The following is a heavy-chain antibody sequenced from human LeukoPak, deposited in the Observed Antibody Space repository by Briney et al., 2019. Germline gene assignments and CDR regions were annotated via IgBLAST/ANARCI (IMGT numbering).Heavy chain of an antibody. Sequence: SETLSLTCTVSGDSIDSRTYYWGWIRQPPGKGLEWIGNIYYSGNTYYNASLKSRVTISVDTSKNQFSLKLNSVTAADTAEYYCARAPGYSYGYYFDYWGQGTLVTVSS. CDR2: IYYSGNT. V-gene: IGHV4-39*07. D-gene: IGHD5-18*01. CDR1: GDSIDSRTYY. J-gene: IGHJ4*02. CDR3: ARAPGYSYGYYFDY.